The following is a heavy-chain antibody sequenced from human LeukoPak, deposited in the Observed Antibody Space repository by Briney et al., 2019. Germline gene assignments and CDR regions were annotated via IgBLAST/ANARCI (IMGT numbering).Heavy chain of an antibody. Sequence: PSETLSLTCTVSGGSISTSSYYWGWVRQPPGKGLEWIGNIFYSGSTYYSPSLKSRVTISLDTSRNQFSLKLNSVTAADTAVYYCAREPQGSGPRQIDYWGQGTLVTVSS. J-gene: IGHJ4*02. CDR2: IFYSGST. D-gene: IGHD5-12*01. V-gene: IGHV4-39*07. CDR1: GGSISTSSYY. CDR3: AREPQGSGPRQIDY.